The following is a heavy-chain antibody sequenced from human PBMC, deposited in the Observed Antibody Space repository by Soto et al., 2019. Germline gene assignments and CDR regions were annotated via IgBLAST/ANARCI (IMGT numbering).Heavy chain of an antibody. D-gene: IGHD1-7*01. CDR1: GGTFSSYA. CDR2: IIPIFGTA. Sequence: SVKVSCKASGGTFSSYAISWLREAPGQGLEWMGGIIPIFGTANYAQKFQGRVTITADESTSTAYMELSSLRSEDTAVYYCARDHLVTGTTFYYYGMDVWGQGTTVTV. J-gene: IGHJ6*02. CDR3: ARDHLVTGTTFYYYGMDV. V-gene: IGHV1-69*13.